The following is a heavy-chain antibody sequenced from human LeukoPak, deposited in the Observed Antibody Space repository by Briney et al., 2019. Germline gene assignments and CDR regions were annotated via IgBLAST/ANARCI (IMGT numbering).Heavy chain of an antibody. J-gene: IGHJ6*02. CDR3: ARDRVATISYYYYGMDV. Sequence: VASVKVSCKASGYTFTSYGISWVRQAPGQGLEWMGWISAYNGNTNYAQKLQGRVTMTTDTSTSTAYMELRSLRSDDTAVYYCARDRVATISYYYYGMDVWGQGTTVTVSS. CDR1: GYTFTSYG. V-gene: IGHV1-18*01. CDR2: ISAYNGNT. D-gene: IGHD5-12*01.